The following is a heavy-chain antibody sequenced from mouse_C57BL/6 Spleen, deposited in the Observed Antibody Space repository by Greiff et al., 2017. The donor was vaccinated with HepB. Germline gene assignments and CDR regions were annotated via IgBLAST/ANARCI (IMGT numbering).Heavy chain of an antibody. CDR1: GYAFSSYW. Sequence: VQLQQSGAELVKPGASVKISCKASGYAFSSYWMNWVKQRPGKGLEWIGQIYPGDGDTNYNGKFKGKATLTADKSSSTAYMQLSSLTSEDSAVYCCARERYGSSYGYWYFDVWGTGTTVTVSS. CDR2: IYPGDGDT. J-gene: IGHJ1*03. V-gene: IGHV1-80*01. CDR3: ARERYGSSYGYWYFDV. D-gene: IGHD1-1*01.